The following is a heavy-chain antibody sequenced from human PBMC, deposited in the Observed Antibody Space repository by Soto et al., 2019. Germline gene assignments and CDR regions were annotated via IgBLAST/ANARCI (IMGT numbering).Heavy chain of an antibody. CDR3: ARRQWGYSSGWSYYYYGMDV. Sequence: QLQLQESGPGLVKPSETLSLTCTVSGGSISSSSYYWGWIRQPPGKGLEWIGSIYYSGSTYYNPSLKSRVTISVDTSKNQFSLKLSSVTAADTAVYYCARRQWGYSSGWSYYYYGMDVWGQGTTVTVSS. CDR2: IYYSGST. CDR1: GGSISSSSYY. D-gene: IGHD6-19*01. V-gene: IGHV4-39*01. J-gene: IGHJ6*02.